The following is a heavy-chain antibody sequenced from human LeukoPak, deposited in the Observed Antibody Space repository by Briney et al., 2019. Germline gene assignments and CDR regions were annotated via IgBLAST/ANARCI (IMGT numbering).Heavy chain of an antibody. CDR2: ISYDGSNK. D-gene: IGHD3-16*01. CDR3: ARDHGGRDALYYFDY. Sequence: PGRSLRLSCAASGFTFSSYAKHWVRQAPGKGLEWVSVISYDGSNKYYADSVKGRFTISRDNFKNTLYLQMNSLRAEDTAVYYCARDHGGRDALYYFDYWGQGTLVTVSS. CDR1: GFTFSSYA. J-gene: IGHJ4*02. V-gene: IGHV3-30*04.